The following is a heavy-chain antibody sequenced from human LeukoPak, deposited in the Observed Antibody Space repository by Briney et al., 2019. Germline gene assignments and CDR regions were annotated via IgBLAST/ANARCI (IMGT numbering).Heavy chain of an antibody. V-gene: IGHV1-8*01. CDR2: MNPDSGNT. J-gene: IGHJ4*02. CDR1: GYTFTSYD. CDR3: PRGGGYDSSGRGDY. Sequence: ASVKVSCKASGYTFTSYDINWVRQAPGQGLEWMGWMNPDSGNTGYPQKFQGRVPKTRNTSISTAYMELSSLRSEDTAVYYWPRGGGYDSSGRGDYWGQGTLVTVSS. D-gene: IGHD3-22*01.